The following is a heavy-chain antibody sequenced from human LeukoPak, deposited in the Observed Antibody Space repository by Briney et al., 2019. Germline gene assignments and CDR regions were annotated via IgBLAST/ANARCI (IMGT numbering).Heavy chain of an antibody. CDR3: ARLGAVAGIDF. Sequence: GGSLKISCKGSGYSLTSYWIAWVRQMPGKGLEWMGIIYPGDSDTRYSPSFQGQVTISADKSIRTAYLQWSSLKASDTAIYYCARLGAVAGIDFWGQGTLVTVSS. J-gene: IGHJ4*02. CDR2: IYPGDSDT. CDR1: GYSLTSYW. D-gene: IGHD6-19*01. V-gene: IGHV5-51*01.